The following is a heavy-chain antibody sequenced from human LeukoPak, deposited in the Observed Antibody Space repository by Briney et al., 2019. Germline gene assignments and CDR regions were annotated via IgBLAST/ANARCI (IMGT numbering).Heavy chain of an antibody. CDR1: GYTFTGYY. J-gene: IGHJ6*02. CDR2: INPNSGGT. CDR3: ARGTERTYYYYYYGMDV. V-gene: IGHV1-2*02. D-gene: IGHD1-1*01. Sequence: GASVKVSCKASGYTFTGYYMHWVRQAPGQGLEWMGWINPNSGGTNYARKFQGRVTMTRDTSISTAYMELSRLRSDDTAVYYCARGTERTYYYYYYGMDVWGQGTTVTVSS.